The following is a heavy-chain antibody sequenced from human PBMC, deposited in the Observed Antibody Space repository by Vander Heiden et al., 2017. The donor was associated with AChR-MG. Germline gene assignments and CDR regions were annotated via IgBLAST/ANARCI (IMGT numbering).Heavy chain of an antibody. CDR3: ARHMVWGERGYSGDHFDY. D-gene: IGHD5-12*01. V-gene: IGHV4-39*01. CDR2: CNCRGST. J-gene: IGHJ4*02. Sequence: QPQLPESGPGLGTPQETLSLTCTVPGGPVADSSSYWGGLRPLPGYGPGWTGSCNCRGSTYYSPFIKSRVTISVDTSKNQVSLKMSSVTAADTAMYYCARHMVWGERGYSGDHFDYWGQGTVVTVSS. CDR1: GGPVADSSSY.